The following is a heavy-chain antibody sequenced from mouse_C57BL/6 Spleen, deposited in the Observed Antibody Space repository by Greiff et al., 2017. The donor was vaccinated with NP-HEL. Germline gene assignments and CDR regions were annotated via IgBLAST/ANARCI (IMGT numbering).Heavy chain of an antibody. CDR3: TTMLGNYLYYAMDY. Sequence: VQLQQSGAELVRPGASVKLSCTASGFNIKDDYMHWVKQRPEQGLEWIGWIDPENGDTEYASKFQGKATITADTSSNTAYLQLSSLTSEDTAVYYCTTMLGNYLYYAMDYWGQGTSVTVSS. CDR2: IDPENGDT. CDR1: GFNIKDDY. V-gene: IGHV14-4*01. D-gene: IGHD2-1*01. J-gene: IGHJ4*01.